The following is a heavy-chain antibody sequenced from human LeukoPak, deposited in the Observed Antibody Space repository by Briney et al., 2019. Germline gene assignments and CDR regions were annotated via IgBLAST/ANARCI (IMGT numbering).Heavy chain of an antibody. CDR2: INPNSGNT. V-gene: IGHV1-8*03. D-gene: IGHD2-21*02. Sequence: GASVKVSCQASGYTFTSYDINWVRQATAQGLEWMGWINPNSGNTGYAQKFQGRGTITSNTYINTASLELSNLRSQDTAVYCCARQRGTIVVVTATSGFDPGGQGTLVTVS. CDR1: GYTFTSYD. J-gene: IGHJ5*02. CDR3: ARQRGTIVVVTATSGFDP.